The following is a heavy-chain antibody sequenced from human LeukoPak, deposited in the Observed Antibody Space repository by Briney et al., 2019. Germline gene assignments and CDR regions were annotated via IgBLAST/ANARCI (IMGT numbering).Heavy chain of an antibody. V-gene: IGHV4-59*01. Sequence: SETLSLTCTVSGGSISSYYWSWNRQPPGKGLEWIGYIYYSGSTNYNPSLKSRVTISVDTSKNQFSLKLSSVTAADTAEYYCARGAYDLVNYWGQGTLVTVSS. J-gene: IGHJ4*02. CDR2: IYYSGST. CDR1: GGSISSYY. CDR3: ARGAYDLVNY. D-gene: IGHD3-3*01.